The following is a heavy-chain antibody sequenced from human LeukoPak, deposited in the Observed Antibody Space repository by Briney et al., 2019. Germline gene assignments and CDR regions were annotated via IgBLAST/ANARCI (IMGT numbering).Heavy chain of an antibody. CDR3: ARYNVLGMISDAFDI. CDR1: GFTFSSCAM. V-gene: IGHV4-4*02. D-gene: IGHD3-16*01. CDR2: IYHSGST. J-gene: IGHJ3*02. Sequence: GSLRLSCAASGFTFSSCAMSWVRQPPGKGLEWIGEIYHSGSTNYNPSLKSRVTISVDKSKNQFSLKLSSVTAADTAVYYCARYNVLGMISDAFDIWGQGTMVTVSS.